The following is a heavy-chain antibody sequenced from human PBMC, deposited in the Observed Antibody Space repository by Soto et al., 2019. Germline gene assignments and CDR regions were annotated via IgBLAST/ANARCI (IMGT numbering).Heavy chain of an antibody. CDR3: ARELTIFGTSDY. Sequence: QVQLQQWGAGLLKPSETLSLTCAVYGRSFSGYYWSWIRQPPGKGLEWIGEINHSGSTNYNPSLKSRVTISVDTSKNQFSLKLSSVTAADTAVYYCARELTIFGTSDYWGQGTLVTVSS. CDR2: INHSGST. D-gene: IGHD3-3*01. J-gene: IGHJ4*02. V-gene: IGHV4-34*01. CDR1: GRSFSGYY.